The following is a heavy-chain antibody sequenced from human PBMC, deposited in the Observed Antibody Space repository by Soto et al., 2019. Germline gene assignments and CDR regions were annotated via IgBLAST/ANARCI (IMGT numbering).Heavy chain of an antibody. CDR3: AKDLSEQWLVAPGNFDY. Sequence: GGSLRLSCAASGFTFSSYAMSWVRQAPGKGLEWVSAISGSGGSTYYADSVKGRFTISRDNSKNTLYLQMNSLRAEDTAVYYCAKDLSEQWLVAPGNFDYWGQGTLVTVSS. D-gene: IGHD6-19*01. CDR2: ISGSGGST. J-gene: IGHJ4*02. V-gene: IGHV3-23*01. CDR1: GFTFSSYA.